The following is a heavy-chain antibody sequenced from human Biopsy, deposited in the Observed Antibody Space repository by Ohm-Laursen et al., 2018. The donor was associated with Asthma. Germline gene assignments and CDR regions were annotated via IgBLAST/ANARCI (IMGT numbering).Heavy chain of an antibody. J-gene: IGHJ4*02. Sequence: LSLTCAASGFNFHNYVMHWVRQAPGKGLEWVAVISYDGNNNNYADSVKGRFTISRDNSKNSLSLNMNSLRPEDTSVYYCARAKTWGRSYYFDYWGQGTLVTVSS. V-gene: IGHV3-30-3*01. D-gene: IGHD3-16*01. CDR2: ISYDGNNN. CDR3: ARAKTWGRSYYFDY. CDR1: GFNFHNYV.